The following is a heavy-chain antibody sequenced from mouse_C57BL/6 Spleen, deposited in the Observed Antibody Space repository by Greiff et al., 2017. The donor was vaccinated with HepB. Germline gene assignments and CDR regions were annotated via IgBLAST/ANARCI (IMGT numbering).Heavy chain of an antibody. V-gene: IGHV1-7*01. CDR2: INPSSGYT. CDR3: ARSPVYYGYAMDY. D-gene: IGHD1-1*01. Sequence: VQLQQSGAELAKPGALVKLSCKASGYTFTSYWMHWVKQRPGQGLEWIGYINPSSGYTKYNQKFKDKATLTADKSSSTAYMQLSSLTYEDSAVYSCARSPVYYGYAMDYWGQGTSVTVSS. J-gene: IGHJ4*01. CDR1: GYTFTSYW.